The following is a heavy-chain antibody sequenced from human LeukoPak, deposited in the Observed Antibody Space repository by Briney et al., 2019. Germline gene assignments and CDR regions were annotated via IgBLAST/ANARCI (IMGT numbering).Heavy chain of an antibody. CDR3: ARQPRRIAAAGSGDY. D-gene: IGHD6-13*01. CDR2: IYYSGST. J-gene: IGHJ4*02. CDR1: GVSISSSSYY. V-gene: IGHV4-39*01. Sequence: SETLSLTCTVSGVSISSSSYYWGWIRQPPGKGLEWIGSIYYSGSTYYNPSLKSRVTISVDTSKNQFSLKLSSVTAADTAVYYCARQPRRIAAAGSGDYWGQGTLVTVSS.